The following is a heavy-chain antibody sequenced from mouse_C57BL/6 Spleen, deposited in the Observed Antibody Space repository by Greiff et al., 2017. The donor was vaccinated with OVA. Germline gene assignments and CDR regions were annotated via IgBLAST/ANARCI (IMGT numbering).Heavy chain of an antibody. Sequence: QVQLQQSGAELVRPGASVTLSCKASGYTFTDYEMHWVKQTPVHGLEWIGAIDPETGGNAYNQKLKGKAILTADKSSGTAYMELRSLTSEDSAVYYCTRLGYGNYGFAYWGQGTLVTVSA. D-gene: IGHD2-1*01. J-gene: IGHJ3*01. CDR3: TRLGYGNYGFAY. CDR1: GYTFTDYE. V-gene: IGHV1-15*01. CDR2: IDPETGGN.